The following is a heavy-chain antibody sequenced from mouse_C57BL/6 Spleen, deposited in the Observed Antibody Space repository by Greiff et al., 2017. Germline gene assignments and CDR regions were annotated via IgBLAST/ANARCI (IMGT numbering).Heavy chain of an antibody. CDR3: AKTGGTTVGAMDY. CDR2: IWRGGST. Sequence: VQLQESGPGLVQPSQSLSITCTVSGFSLTSYGVHWVRQSPGKGLEWLGVIWRGGSTDYNAAFMSRLSITKDNSKSQVFFKMNSLQADDTAIYYCAKTGGTTVGAMDYWGQGTSVTVSS. V-gene: IGHV2-5*01. J-gene: IGHJ4*01. D-gene: IGHD1-1*01. CDR1: GFSLTSYG.